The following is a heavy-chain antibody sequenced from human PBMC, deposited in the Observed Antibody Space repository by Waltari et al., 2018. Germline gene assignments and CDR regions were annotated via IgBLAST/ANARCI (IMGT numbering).Heavy chain of an antibody. V-gene: IGHV5-51*03. J-gene: IGHJ4*02. CDR1: GYTVTLHW. CDR3: ARRNSSGAYGHSHPFDL. Sequence: EVQLVQSGAVVKKPGESLKISCQASGYTVTLHWIGWGRQTPGKGLEWMGIIYPGDSDLRYSPSFQGQVSISADKSMKTAYLQWSSLKASDSGMYYCARRNSSGAYGHSHPFDLWGQGTRVTVSS. CDR2: IYPGDSDL. D-gene: IGHD3-22*01.